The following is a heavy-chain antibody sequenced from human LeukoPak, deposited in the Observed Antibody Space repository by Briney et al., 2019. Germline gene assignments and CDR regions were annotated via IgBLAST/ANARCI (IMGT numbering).Heavy chain of an antibody. Sequence: AASVKLTCKASGYTITSYGIIWVRHAPGPGHELMGWISAYNGNTNYAQKLQGRVTMTTDTSTSTAYMELRSLRSDDTAVYYCARGGGGYYGSGSYFTPSVYWGQGTLVTVSS. D-gene: IGHD3-10*01. CDR2: ISAYNGNT. CDR1: GYTITSYG. CDR3: ARGGGGYYGSGSYFTPSVY. V-gene: IGHV1-18*01. J-gene: IGHJ4*02.